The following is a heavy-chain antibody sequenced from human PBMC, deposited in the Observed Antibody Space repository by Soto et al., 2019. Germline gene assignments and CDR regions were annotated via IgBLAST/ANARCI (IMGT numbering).Heavy chain of an antibody. Sequence: ASVKVSAKASGYTFTSYAMHWVRQAPGQRLEWMGWINAGNGNTKYSQKFQGRVTITRDTSASTAYMELSSLRSEDTAVYYCARAITIFGVVIMAHGDWFDPWGQGTLVTVSS. J-gene: IGHJ5*02. D-gene: IGHD3-3*01. CDR1: GYTFTSYA. V-gene: IGHV1-3*01. CDR2: INAGNGNT. CDR3: ARAITIFGVVIMAHGDWFDP.